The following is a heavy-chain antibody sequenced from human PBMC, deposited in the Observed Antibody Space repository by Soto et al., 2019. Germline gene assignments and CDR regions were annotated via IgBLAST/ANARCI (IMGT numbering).Heavy chain of an antibody. CDR1: GYTFTAYY. D-gene: IGHD6-13*01. V-gene: IGHV1-2*04. CDR3: ARAIARDGSSWYRGGYDS. Sequence: QVRLLQSGAEVKESGASVKVSCEASGYTFTAYYIHWVRQAPGQGLEWMGWINPDTGGTDYAQKFLGWVPMTRATSLTTAFMELASLKIDDTAVYYCARAIARDGSSWYRGGYDSWGQGTLVTVSS. CDR2: INPDTGGT. J-gene: IGHJ4*02.